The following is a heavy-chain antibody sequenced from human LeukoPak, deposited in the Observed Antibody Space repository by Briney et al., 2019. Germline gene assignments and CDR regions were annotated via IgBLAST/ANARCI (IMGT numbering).Heavy chain of an antibody. J-gene: IGHJ4*02. CDR2: IYYSGST. CDR3: ASEVQLWPLPWKNLDY. CDR1: GGSISSSSYY. V-gene: IGHV4-39*01. D-gene: IGHD5-18*01. Sequence: SETLSLTCTVSGGSISSSSYYWGWIRQPPGKGLEWIGSIYYSGSTYYNPSLKSRVTISVDTSKNQFSLKLSSVTAADTAVYYCASEVQLWPLPWKNLDYWGQGTLVTVSS.